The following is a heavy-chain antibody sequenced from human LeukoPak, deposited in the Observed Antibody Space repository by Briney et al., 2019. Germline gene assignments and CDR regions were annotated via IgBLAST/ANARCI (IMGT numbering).Heavy chain of an antibody. CDR3: ARGYPTPEDNDY. CDR2: INPNSGNT. V-gene: IGHV1-8*02. CDR1: GYTFTGYY. J-gene: IGHJ4*02. D-gene: IGHD2-15*01. Sequence: ASVKVSCKASGYTFTGYYMHWVRQAPGQGLEWMGWINPNSGNTGYAQKFQGRVTMTRNTSISTAYMELSRLRSDDTAVYYCARGYPTPEDNDYWGQGTLVTVSS.